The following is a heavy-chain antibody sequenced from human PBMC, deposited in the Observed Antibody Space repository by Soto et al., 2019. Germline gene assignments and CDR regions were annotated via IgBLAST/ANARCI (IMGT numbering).Heavy chain of an antibody. J-gene: IGHJ4*02. D-gene: IGHD3-10*01. CDR2: ISTYNGNT. V-gene: IGHV1-18*01. CDR1: GHTFSDYG. Sequence: QVQLVQSGAEVKEPGASVTVSCKASGHTFSDYGITWVRQAPGQGLEWMGWISTYNGNTNYAQKLQGRVTMTTDTSTSTAYMELRSLRSDDTAVYYCARGGSGSYYNGRVDYWGQGTLVTVSS. CDR3: ARGGSGSYYNGRVDY.